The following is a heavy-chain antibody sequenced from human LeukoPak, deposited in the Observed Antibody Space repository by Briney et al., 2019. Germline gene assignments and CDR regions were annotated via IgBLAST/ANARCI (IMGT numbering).Heavy chain of an antibody. D-gene: IGHD6-19*01. CDR1: GYTFTGYY. Sequence: GASVKVSCKASGYTFTGYYMHWVRQAPGQGLEWMGWINPNSGGTNYAQKFQGRVTMSRDTSISTAYMELSRLRSDDTAVYYCARDLSSGWYFVVGYWGQGTLVTVSS. CDR2: INPNSGGT. V-gene: IGHV1-2*02. CDR3: ARDLSSGWYFVVGY. J-gene: IGHJ4*02.